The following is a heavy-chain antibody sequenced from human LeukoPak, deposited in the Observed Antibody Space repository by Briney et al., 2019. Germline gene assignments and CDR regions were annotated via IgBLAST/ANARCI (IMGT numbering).Heavy chain of an antibody. V-gene: IGHV3-23*01. Sequence: PGGSLRLSCAASGFTFSSYAMSWVRQAPGKGLEGVSAISGSGGSTYYADSVKGRLTISRDNSKNTMYLQMNRLRAEATDVYYCAKGDSPKFSGPEAGYYGMDVWGQGTTVTVSS. CDR3: AKGDSPKFSGPEAGYYGMDV. D-gene: IGHD1-14*01. CDR1: GFTFSSYA. J-gene: IGHJ6*02. CDR2: ISGSGGST.